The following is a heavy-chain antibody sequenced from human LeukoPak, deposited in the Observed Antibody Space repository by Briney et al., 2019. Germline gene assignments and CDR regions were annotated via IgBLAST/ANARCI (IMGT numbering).Heavy chain of an antibody. J-gene: IGHJ3*02. CDR3: ARDGVRWELSSAFDI. CDR1: GYTFTSYG. CDR2: ISAYNGNT. V-gene: IGHV1-18*01. Sequence: ASVKVSCMASGYTFTSYGISWVRQAPGQGLEWMGWISAYNGNTNYAQKLQGRVTMTTDTSTSTAYMDLRSLRSDDTAVYYCARDGVRWELSSAFDIWGQGTMVTVSS. D-gene: IGHD4-23*01.